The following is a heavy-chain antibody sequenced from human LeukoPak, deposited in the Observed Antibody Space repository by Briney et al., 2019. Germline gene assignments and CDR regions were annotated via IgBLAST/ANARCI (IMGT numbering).Heavy chain of an antibody. J-gene: IGHJ4*02. CDR2: INHSGST. CDR1: GGSFSGYY. CDR3: ARISYYDSSGACFDY. Sequence: SVTLSLTCAVYGGSFSGYYWSWIRQPPGKGLEWIGEINHSGSTNYNPSLKSRVTILVDTSKNQVSLKVTSVTAADTAMYYCARISYYDSSGACFDYWGQGTLVTVSS. D-gene: IGHD3-22*01. V-gene: IGHV4-34*01.